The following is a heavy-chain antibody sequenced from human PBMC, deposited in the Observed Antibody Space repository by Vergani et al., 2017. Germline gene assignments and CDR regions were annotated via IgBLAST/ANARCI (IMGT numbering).Heavy chain of an antibody. CDR1: GFTFSSYS. V-gene: IGHV3-21*01. Sequence: EVQLVESGGGLVKPGGSLRLSCAASGFTFSSYSMNWVRQAPGKGLEWVSSISSSSSYIYYADSVKGRFTISRDNAKNSLYLQMNSLRAEDTAVYYCARDESYSSGWAAETQTREGDYNEYYYYGMDVRGQGTTVTVSS. CDR2: ISSSSSYI. J-gene: IGHJ6*02. CDR3: ARDESYSSGWAAETQTREGDYNEYYYYGMDV. D-gene: IGHD6-19*01.